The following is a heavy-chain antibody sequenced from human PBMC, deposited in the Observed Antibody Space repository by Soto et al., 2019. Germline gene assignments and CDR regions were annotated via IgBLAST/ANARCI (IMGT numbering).Heavy chain of an antibody. CDR3: TRVGSYRFDY. CDR2: INSDGTTI. D-gene: IGHD1-26*01. V-gene: IGHV3-74*01. Sequence: EVQLVESGGDLIQPGGSLRISCAASGFTFSTSWMHWVRQTPGEGLAWVSRINSDGTTINYADSVKGRFTISRDNAKNTLYLQMNSLRADDTAVYYCTRVGSYRFDYWGQGTLVTVSS. CDR1: GFTFSTSW. J-gene: IGHJ4*02.